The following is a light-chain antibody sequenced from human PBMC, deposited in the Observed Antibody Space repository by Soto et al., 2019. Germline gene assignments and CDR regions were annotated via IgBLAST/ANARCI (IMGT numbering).Light chain of an antibody. J-gene: IGKJ4*01. V-gene: IGKV1-27*01. Sequence: DIQMTQSPSSLSASVGDRVTITCRASQGISNYLAWYQQKPGKVPKLLIYAASTLQSGVLSRFSGSGSGTDFTLTISSLQPEDVATYYCQKYNSAPPLTFGGGTKVEIK. CDR2: AAS. CDR3: QKYNSAPPLT. CDR1: QGISNY.